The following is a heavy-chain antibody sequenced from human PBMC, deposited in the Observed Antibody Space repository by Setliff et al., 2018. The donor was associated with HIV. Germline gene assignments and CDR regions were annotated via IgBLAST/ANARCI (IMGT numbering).Heavy chain of an antibody. CDR2: ILSGGTT. J-gene: IGHJ4*02. CDR3: VRPSFGIGGGSMFDS. D-gene: IGHD3-3*01. CDR1: GDSINSRSYY. V-gene: IGHV4-39*01. Sequence: PSETLSLTCSVFGDSINSRSYYWGWIRQSPGQGLEWIGNILSGGTTFYNPSLKSRVSMSVDTSKNQFSLKVNSVTAADTAVYYCVRPSFGIGGGSMFDSWGQGIVVTVSS.